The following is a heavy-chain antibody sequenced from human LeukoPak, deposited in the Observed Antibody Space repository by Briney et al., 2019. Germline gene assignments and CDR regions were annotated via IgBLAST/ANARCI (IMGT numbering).Heavy chain of an antibody. CDR2: ISSSGSTI. CDR1: GFTFGDYV. D-gene: IGHD6-13*01. CDR3: ARDLDIAAAGRVDDAFDI. Sequence: GGSLRLSCSASGFTFGDYVMSWFRQAPGKGLEWVSYISSSGSTIYYADSVKGRFTISRDNAKNSLYLQMNSLRAEDTAVYYCARDLDIAAAGRVDDAFDIWGQGTMVTVSS. V-gene: IGHV3-11*01. J-gene: IGHJ3*02.